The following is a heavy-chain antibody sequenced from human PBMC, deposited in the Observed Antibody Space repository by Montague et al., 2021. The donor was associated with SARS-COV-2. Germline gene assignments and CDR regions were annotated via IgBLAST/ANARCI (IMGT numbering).Heavy chain of an antibody. CDR1: GFTFSNYE. V-gene: IGHV3-48*03. Sequence: SLRLSCAASGFTFSNYEMNWVRQAPGKGLEWVLYISSSGSTIYYADSVKSRFTISRDNAQNSLYLQMNSLRAEDTGVYYCARDRGYGDFYCYGMDVWGQGTTVTVSS. CDR2: ISSSGSTI. D-gene: IGHD3-10*01. J-gene: IGHJ6*02. CDR3: ARDRGYGDFYCYGMDV.